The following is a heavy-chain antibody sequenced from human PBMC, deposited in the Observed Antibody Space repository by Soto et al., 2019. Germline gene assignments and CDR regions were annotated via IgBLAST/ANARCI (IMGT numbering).Heavy chain of an antibody. Sequence: PGASLKISCKGSGYSFTSYWIGWLSQMPGKGLEWMGIIYPGDSDTRYSPSFHGQVTISADKSISTAYLQWSSLKASDTAMYYCARQDCSGGSCYSPPYYYYGMDVWGQGTTVTVSS. CDR3: ARQDCSGGSCYSPPYYYYGMDV. V-gene: IGHV5-51*01. D-gene: IGHD2-15*01. CDR1: GYSFTSYW. CDR2: IYPGDSDT. J-gene: IGHJ6*02.